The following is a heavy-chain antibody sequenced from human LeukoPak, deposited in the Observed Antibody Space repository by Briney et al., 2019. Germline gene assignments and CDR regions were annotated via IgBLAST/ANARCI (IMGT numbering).Heavy chain of an antibody. V-gene: IGHV3-33*08. CDR3: AREGLAVAAYFDY. J-gene: IGHJ4*02. D-gene: IGHD6-19*01. Sequence: GGSLRLSCAASGFTFSNHGMHWVRQAPGKGLEWVAVIWYDGSNRYYADSVKGRFTISRDNSKNTLYLQMNSLRVEDTAVYYCAREGLAVAAYFDYWGQGTLVTASS. CDR2: IWYDGSNR. CDR1: GFTFSNHG.